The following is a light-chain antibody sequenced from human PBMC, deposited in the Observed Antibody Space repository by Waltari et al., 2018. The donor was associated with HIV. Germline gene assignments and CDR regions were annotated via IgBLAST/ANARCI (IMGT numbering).Light chain of an antibody. V-gene: IGLV2-14*03. CDR1: SRAIDPYHY. CDR3: SSFSSGPSLYI. Sequence: SALIQPAPVSGSPGQPFTIPCSGSSRAIDPYHYVSWYQQFSGEAPKLIIYDVHKRPSGVSDRFSGSKCGNTASLTISGLQTDDEAGYFCSSFSSGPSLYIFGGGTQVSVL. J-gene: IGLJ1*01. CDR2: DVH.